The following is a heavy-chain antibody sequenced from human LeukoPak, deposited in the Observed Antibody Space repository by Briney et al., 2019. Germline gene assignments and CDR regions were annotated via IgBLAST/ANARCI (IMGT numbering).Heavy chain of an antibody. Sequence: SETLSLTCAVYGGSFSGYYWSGIRQPPGKGLEWIGEINHSGSTNYNPSLKSRVTISVDTSKNQFSLKLSSVTAADTAVYYCARVPPWLQKGIDYWGQGTLVTVSS. CDR3: ARVPPWLQKGIDY. D-gene: IGHD5-24*01. J-gene: IGHJ4*02. CDR2: INHSGST. V-gene: IGHV4-34*01. CDR1: GGSFSGYY.